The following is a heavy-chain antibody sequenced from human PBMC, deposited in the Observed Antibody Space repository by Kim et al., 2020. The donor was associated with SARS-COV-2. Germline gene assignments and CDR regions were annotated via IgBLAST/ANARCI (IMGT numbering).Heavy chain of an antibody. Sequence: NYAQKFQGRVTITADESTSTAYMELSSLRSEDTAVYYCAREGGPHDAFDIWGQGTMVTVSS. D-gene: IGHD3-16*01. V-gene: IGHV1-69*01. CDR3: AREGGPHDAFDI. J-gene: IGHJ3*02.